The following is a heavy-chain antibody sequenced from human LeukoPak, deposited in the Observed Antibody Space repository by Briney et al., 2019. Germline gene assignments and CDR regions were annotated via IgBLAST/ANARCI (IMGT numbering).Heavy chain of an antibody. V-gene: IGHV1-3*01. Sequence: ASVKVSCKASGYTFTSYAMHWVRQAPGQRLEWMGWINAGNGNTKYSQKFQGRVTTTRDTSASTAYMELSSLRSEDTAVYYCARHTYYDFWSGYSASASYGMDAWGQGTTVTVSS. D-gene: IGHD3-3*01. J-gene: IGHJ6*02. CDR3: ARHTYYDFWSGYSASASYGMDA. CDR1: GYTFTSYA. CDR2: INAGNGNT.